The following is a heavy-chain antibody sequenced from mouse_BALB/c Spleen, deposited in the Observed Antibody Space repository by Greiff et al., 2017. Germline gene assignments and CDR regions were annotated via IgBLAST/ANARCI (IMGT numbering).Heavy chain of an antibody. V-gene: IGHV5-6-5*01. CDR1: GFTFSSYA. D-gene: IGHD2-14*01. CDR2: ISSGGST. Sequence: EVQGVESGGGLVKPGGSLKLSCAASGFTFSSYAMSWVRQTPEKRLEWVASISSGGSTYYPDSVKGRFTISRDNARNILYLQMSSLRSEDTAMYYCAREYRYDGAMDYWGQGTSVTVSS. CDR3: AREYRYDGAMDY. J-gene: IGHJ4*01.